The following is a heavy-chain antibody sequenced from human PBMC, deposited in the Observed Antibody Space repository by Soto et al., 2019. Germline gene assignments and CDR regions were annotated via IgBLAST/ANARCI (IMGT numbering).Heavy chain of an antibody. Sequence: GASVKVSCKASGYTFTSYGINWVRQAPGQGLEWMGWISPYNGNTNYAQKFQGRVTMTTDTSTSTVYMELGSLRSDDTAVYYCARDRWRTLVTKPLDYWGQGTLVTVSS. J-gene: IGHJ4*02. CDR3: ARDRWRTLVTKPLDY. D-gene: IGHD2-21*02. V-gene: IGHV1-18*01. CDR1: GYTFTSYG. CDR2: ISPYNGNT.